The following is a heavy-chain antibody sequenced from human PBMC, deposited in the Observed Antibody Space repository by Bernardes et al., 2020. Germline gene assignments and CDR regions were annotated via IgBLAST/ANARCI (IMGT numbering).Heavy chain of an antibody. CDR2: ISSSGSTI. V-gene: IGHV3-48*03. J-gene: IGHJ6*02. CDR1: GFTFSSCE. Sequence: GGTLRLSCAASGFTFSSCEMNWVRKGPGKGLEWVSYISSSGSTIDYADSVKGRFTISRDNAKNSLYLQMNSLRAEDTAVYYCARDSSSSPEYYYYYGMDVWGQGTTVTVSS. CDR3: ARDSSSSPEYYYYYGMDV. D-gene: IGHD6-13*01.